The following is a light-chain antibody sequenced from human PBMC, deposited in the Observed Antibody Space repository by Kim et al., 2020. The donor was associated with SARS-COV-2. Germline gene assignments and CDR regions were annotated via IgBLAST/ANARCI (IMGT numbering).Light chain of an antibody. CDR3: LQSLKTPHT. V-gene: IGKV1-39*01. CDR1: QRIGIY. Sequence: DIRMTQSPLSLSASVGDTVTIKCRASQRIGIYLSWYQQTPGKAPKLLIFGASNLQRGVPSRFSGSGSETDFTLTISSLQPEDFATYYCLQSLKTPHTSGQGTKLAI. J-gene: IGKJ2*01. CDR2: GAS.